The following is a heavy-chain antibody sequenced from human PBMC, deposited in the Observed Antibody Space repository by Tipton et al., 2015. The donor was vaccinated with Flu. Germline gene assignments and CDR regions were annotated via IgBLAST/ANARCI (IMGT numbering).Heavy chain of an antibody. J-gene: IGHJ5*02. D-gene: IGHD4-17*01. CDR3: AREGYTVTTRWFDP. Sequence: TLSLTCTVSGGSISSGDYYWSWIRQPPGKGLEWIGYIYYSGSTYYNPSLKSRVTISVDTSKNQFPLKLSPVTAADTAVYYCAREGYTVTTRWFDPWGQGTLVTVSS. V-gene: IGHV4-30-4*01. CDR2: IYYSGST. CDR1: GGSISSGDYY.